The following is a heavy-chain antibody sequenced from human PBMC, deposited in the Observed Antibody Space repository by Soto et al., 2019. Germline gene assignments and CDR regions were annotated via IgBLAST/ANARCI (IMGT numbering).Heavy chain of an antibody. CDR3: AGYYAGIGGRGP. CDR2: TYSSGNI. V-gene: IGHV4-30-4*01. Sequence: QEHLQESGPGLVKPSQTLSLTCTVSGASISSGAYHWSWVRQPPGKGLEWIGNTYSSGNIYYNPSLKSRVTISVDTSKNQFSLILSSVTAADTAVYYCAGYYAGIGGRGPWGQGALVTVSS. D-gene: IGHD1-26*01. CDR1: GASISSGAYH. J-gene: IGHJ5*02.